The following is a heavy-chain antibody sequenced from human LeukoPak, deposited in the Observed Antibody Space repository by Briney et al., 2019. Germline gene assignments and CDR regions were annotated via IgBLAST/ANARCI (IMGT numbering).Heavy chain of an antibody. CDR2: FDPEDGET. Sequence: ASVKVSCTVSGYTLTELSMHWVRQAPGKGLEWMGGFDPEDGETIYAQKFQGRVTMTEDTSTDTAYMELSSLRSEDTAVYYCATDRGPYYYDSSDPTAYWGQGTLVTVSS. V-gene: IGHV1-24*01. D-gene: IGHD3-22*01. J-gene: IGHJ4*02. CDR3: ATDRGPYYYDSSDPTAY. CDR1: GYTLTELS.